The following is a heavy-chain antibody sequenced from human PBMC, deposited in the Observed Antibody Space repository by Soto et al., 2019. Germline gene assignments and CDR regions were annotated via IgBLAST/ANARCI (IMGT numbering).Heavy chain of an antibody. Sequence: QVQLQESGPGLVKPSQTLSLTCTVSGGSISSGDYYWSWIRQPPGKGLEGIGYIYYSGSTYYNPSLKXXDXIXGDTSKNQFSLKLSSVTAADTAVYYCAREGMGRFDYWGQGTLVTVSS. J-gene: IGHJ4*02. CDR1: GGSISSGDYY. CDR2: IYYSGST. V-gene: IGHV4-30-4*01. D-gene: IGHD1-26*01. CDR3: AREGMGRFDY.